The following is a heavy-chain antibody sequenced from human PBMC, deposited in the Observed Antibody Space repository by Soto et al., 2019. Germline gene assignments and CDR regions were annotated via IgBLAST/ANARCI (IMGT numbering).Heavy chain of an antibody. CDR1: GFTFSSYS. CDR2: ISSSSSTI. J-gene: IGHJ6*02. Sequence: GGSLRLSCAASGFTFSSYSMNWVRQAPGKGLEWVSYISSSSSTIYYADSVKGRFTISRDNAKNSLYLQMSSLRDEDTAVYYCARYEQQLVLRDYYYGMDVWGQGTTVTVSS. CDR3: ARYEQQLVLRDYYYGMDV. D-gene: IGHD6-13*01. V-gene: IGHV3-48*02.